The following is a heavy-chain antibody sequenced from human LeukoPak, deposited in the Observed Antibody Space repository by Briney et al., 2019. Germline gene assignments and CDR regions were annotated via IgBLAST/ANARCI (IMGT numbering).Heavy chain of an antibody. J-gene: IGHJ4*02. CDR1: GGSFSGYY. CDR2: INHSGST. Sequence: SETLSLTCAVYGGSFSGYYWSWIRQPPGKGLEWIGEINHSGSTNYNPSLKSRVTISVDTSKNQFSLKLSSVTAADTAVYHCARPAGRRGGWYLDYRGQGTLVTVSS. V-gene: IGHV4-34*01. CDR3: ARPAGRRGGWYLDY. D-gene: IGHD6-19*01.